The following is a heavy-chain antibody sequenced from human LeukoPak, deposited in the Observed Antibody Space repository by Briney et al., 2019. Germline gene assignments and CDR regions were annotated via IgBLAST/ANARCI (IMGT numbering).Heavy chain of an antibody. CDR2: IRYDGSEI. V-gene: IGHV3-30*02. J-gene: IGHJ3*01. Sequence: QAGGSLRLSCAASGFTFSAYGMHWVRQAPGKALEWVSFIRYDGSEIYYADSVKGRFTLSRDNSENTLYLQMNSLRTDDTAVYYCAKFTRSTLGAFDFWGQGTLVTVSS. CDR3: AKFTRSTLGAFDF. D-gene: IGHD1-26*01. CDR1: GFTFSAYG.